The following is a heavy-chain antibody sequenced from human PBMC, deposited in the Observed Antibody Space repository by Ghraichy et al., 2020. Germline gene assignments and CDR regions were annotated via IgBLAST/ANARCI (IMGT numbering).Heavy chain of an antibody. V-gene: IGHV3-7*03. CDR1: GFTFSSYW. Sequence: GGSLRLSCAASGFTFSSYWMSWVRQAPGKGLEWVANIKQDGSEKYYVDSVKGRFTISRDNAKNSLYLQMNSLRAEDMAVYYCARAGILVRGRERDYWGQGTLVTVSS. J-gene: IGHJ4*02. CDR3: ARAGILVRGRERDY. D-gene: IGHD3-10*01. CDR2: IKQDGSEK.